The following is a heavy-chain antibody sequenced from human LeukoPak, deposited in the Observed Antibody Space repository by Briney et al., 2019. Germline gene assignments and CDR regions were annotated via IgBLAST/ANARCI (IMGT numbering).Heavy chain of an antibody. Sequence: VASVKVSCKASGYTFTTYAMNWVRQAPGQGLEWMGWINPNTGNPTYAPGFTGRFVFSLDTSVSTAYLQISGLKADDTAVYYCARAYQPLGGLSLPDYWGQGTLVSVSS. CDR3: ARAYQPLGGLSLPDY. D-gene: IGHD3-16*02. CDR2: INPNTGNP. CDR1: GYTFTTYA. V-gene: IGHV7-4-1*02. J-gene: IGHJ4*02.